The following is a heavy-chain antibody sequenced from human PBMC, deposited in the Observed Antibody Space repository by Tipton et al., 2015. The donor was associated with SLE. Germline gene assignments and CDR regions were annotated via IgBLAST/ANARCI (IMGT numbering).Heavy chain of an antibody. Sequence: TLSLTCTVSCGPLSSRSYYWGWFRQPPGKGLEWLWSMYYSGSTYSNPSLKSRVTISVDTSQNQFSLKLSSVTAADTAVYYCARIRWDALLGGRFDPWGQGTLVTVSS. J-gene: IGHJ5*02. CDR1: CGPLSSRSYY. CDR2: MYYSGST. D-gene: IGHD4-23*01. V-gene: IGHV4-39*07. CDR3: ARIRWDALLGGRFDP.